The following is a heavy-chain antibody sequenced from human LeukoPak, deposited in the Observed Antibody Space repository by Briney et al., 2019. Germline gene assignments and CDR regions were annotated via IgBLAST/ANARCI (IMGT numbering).Heavy chain of an antibody. CDR2: ISSSSSYI. Sequence: GSLRLSCAASGFTFSSYSMNWVRQAPGKGLEWVSSISSSSSYIYYADSVKGRFTISRDNAKNSLYLQMNSLRAEDTAVYYCARSASGSTTATADYFDYWGQGTLVTVSS. CDR1: GFTFSSYS. CDR3: ARSASGSTTATADYFDY. V-gene: IGHV3-21*01. J-gene: IGHJ4*02. D-gene: IGHD4-17*01.